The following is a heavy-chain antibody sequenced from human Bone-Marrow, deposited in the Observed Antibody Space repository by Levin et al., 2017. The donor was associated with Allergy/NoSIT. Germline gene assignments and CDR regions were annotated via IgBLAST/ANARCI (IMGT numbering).Heavy chain of an antibody. CDR2: IIPIFGTA. CDR1: GGTFSSYA. J-gene: IGHJ5*02. D-gene: IGHD2-2*01. CDR3: ARARSNIVVVPAAIRPALNWFDP. Sequence: KISCKASGGTFSSYAISWVRQAPGQGLEWMGGIIPIFGTANYAQKFQGRVTITADESTSTAYMELSSLRSEDTAVYYCARARSNIVVVPAAIRPALNWFDPWGQGTLVTVSS. V-gene: IGHV1-69*01.